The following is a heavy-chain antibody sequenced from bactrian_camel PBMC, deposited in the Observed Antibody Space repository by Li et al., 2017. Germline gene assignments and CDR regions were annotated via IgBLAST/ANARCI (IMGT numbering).Heavy chain of an antibody. CDR1: GFSGSTYY. V-gene: IGHV3-2*01. CDR3: AADEPPIPQSYLLYEHIYRF. J-gene: IGHJ4*01. CDR2: MDADDKYR. Sequence: SLGLSCAVSGFSGSTYYMSWVRQAPGKGLEWVSSMDADDKYRYYADSVKGRFTISRDSTKNTLYLQMGSLKPEDTAMYYCAADEPPIPQSYLLYEHIYRFWGQGTQVTVS. D-gene: IGHD6*01.